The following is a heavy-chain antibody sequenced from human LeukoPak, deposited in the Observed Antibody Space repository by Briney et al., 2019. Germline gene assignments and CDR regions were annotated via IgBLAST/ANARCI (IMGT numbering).Heavy chain of an antibody. V-gene: IGHV3-30*04. J-gene: IGHJ4*02. CDR1: GFTFSTYA. Sequence: PGGSLRLSCAASGFTFSTYAMHWVRQAPGKGLEWVALISYDGSSKYYADSVKGRFTISRDNSKNTLYLQMNSLRAEDTAVYYCAKDLIDYWGQGTLVTVSS. CDR2: ISYDGSSK. CDR3: AKDLIDY. D-gene: IGHD3-22*01.